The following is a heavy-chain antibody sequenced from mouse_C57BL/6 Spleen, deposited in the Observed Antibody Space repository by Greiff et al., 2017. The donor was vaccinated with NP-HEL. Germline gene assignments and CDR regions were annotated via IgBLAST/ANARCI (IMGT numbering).Heavy chain of an antibody. J-gene: IGHJ2*01. Sequence: QVQLQQSGPELVKPGASVKISCKASGYAFSSSWMNWVKQRPGKGLEWIGRIYPGDGDTNYNGKFKGKATLTADKSSSTAYMQLSSLTSEDSAVYFCAGSSPYYFDYWGQGTTLTVSS. CDR3: AGSSPYYFDY. CDR1: GYAFSSSW. D-gene: IGHD1-1*01. V-gene: IGHV1-82*01. CDR2: IYPGDGDT.